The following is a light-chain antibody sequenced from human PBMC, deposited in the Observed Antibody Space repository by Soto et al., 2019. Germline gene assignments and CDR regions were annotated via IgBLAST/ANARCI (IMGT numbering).Light chain of an antibody. CDR1: SSDVGSYNL. Sequence: QSVLTQPASVSGSPGQSITISCTGTSSDVGSYNLVSWYQQHPGKAPKLMIYEGSKRPSGVSNRFSGSKSGNTASLTISGLQAEDEADYYCCSYAGSSTFGPDVFGTGTKLTVL. J-gene: IGLJ1*01. V-gene: IGLV2-23*03. CDR3: CSYAGSSTFGPDV. CDR2: EGS.